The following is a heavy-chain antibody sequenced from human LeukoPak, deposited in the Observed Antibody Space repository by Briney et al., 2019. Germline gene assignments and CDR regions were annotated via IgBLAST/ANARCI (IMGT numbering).Heavy chain of an antibody. V-gene: IGHV3-30*02. Sequence: PGGSLRLSCAASGFNFRGYGMHWVRQAPGKGLERVTFIHYDGRNQYYADSVKGRFTISRDNSKNTLYLQMNSLRPEDTAVYYCAKAAYDSSGSWYYFDYWGQGTLVTVSS. CDR3: AKAAYDSSGSWYYFDY. D-gene: IGHD3-22*01. CDR1: GFNFRGYG. CDR2: IHYDGRNQ. J-gene: IGHJ4*02.